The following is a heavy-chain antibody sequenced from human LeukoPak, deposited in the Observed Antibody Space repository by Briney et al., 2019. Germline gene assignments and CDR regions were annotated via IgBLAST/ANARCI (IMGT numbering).Heavy chain of an antibody. CDR2: MSSSDDGR. D-gene: IGHD3/OR15-3a*01. CDR1: GFSFSSYA. Sequence: GGSLRLSCATSGFSFSSYAMSWVRQAPGKGLEWVSAMSSSDDGRYYAASVRGRFTISRDTSRSTLYLQMNSLRAEDTAVYYCARWTDYWGQGTLVTVSS. CDR3: ARWTDY. J-gene: IGHJ4*02. V-gene: IGHV3-23*01.